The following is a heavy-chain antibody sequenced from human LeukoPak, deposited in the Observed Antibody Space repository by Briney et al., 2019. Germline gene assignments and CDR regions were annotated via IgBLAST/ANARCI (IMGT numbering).Heavy chain of an antibody. CDR1: DGSISSDNW. CDR2: IYHSGST. V-gene: IGHV4-4*02. Sequence: SETLSHTCAVSDGSISSDNWWSWVRQPPGKGLEWIGEIYHSGSTNYNPSLKSRVTISVDKSKNQFSLNLSSVTAADTAVYYCARLTYYYDNSGAPVYWGQGTLVTVSS. D-gene: IGHD3-22*01. J-gene: IGHJ4*02. CDR3: ARLTYYYDNSGAPVY.